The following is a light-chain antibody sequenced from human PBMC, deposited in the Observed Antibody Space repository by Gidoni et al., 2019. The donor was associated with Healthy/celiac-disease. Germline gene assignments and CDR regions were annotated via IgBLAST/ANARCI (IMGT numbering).Light chain of an antibody. V-gene: IGKV1-39*01. CDR2: AAS. CDR1: QSISSY. J-gene: IGKJ5*01. Sequence: VQMNQSSSSLSASVGDRVTITCRASQSISSYLNWYQQKPGKAPKLLIYAASSLQSGVPSRFSGSGSGTDFTLTISSLQPEDFATYYCQQSYSTTITFGQGTRLEIK. CDR3: QQSYSTTIT.